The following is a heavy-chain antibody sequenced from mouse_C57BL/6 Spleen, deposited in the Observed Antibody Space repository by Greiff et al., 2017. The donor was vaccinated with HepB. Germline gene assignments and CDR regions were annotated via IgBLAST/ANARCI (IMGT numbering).Heavy chain of an antibody. D-gene: IGHD2-3*01. J-gene: IGHJ4*01. Sequence: EVQLQESEGGLVQPGSSMKLSCTASGFTFSDYYMAWVRQVPEKGLEWVANINYDGSSTYYLDSLKSRFIISRDNAKNILYLQISSLKSEDTATYYCAREGGYSYYYAMDYWGQGTSVTVSS. CDR3: AREGGYSYYYAMDY. CDR2: INYDGSST. CDR1: GFTFSDYY. V-gene: IGHV5-16*01.